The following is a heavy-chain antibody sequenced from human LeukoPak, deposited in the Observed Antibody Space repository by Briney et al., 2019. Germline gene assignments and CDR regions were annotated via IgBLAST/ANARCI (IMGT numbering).Heavy chain of an antibody. J-gene: IGHJ3*02. CDR3: ARDEDGTGGSGAFDI. CDR1: GYTFTSYG. V-gene: IGHV1-18*01. D-gene: IGHD2-15*01. Sequence: PGASVKVSCKASGYTFTSYGISWVLQAPGQGLEWMGWISAYNGNTNYAQKLQGRVTMTTDTSTSTAYMELRSLRSDDTAVYYCARDEDGTGGSGAFDIWGQGTMVTVSS. CDR2: ISAYNGNT.